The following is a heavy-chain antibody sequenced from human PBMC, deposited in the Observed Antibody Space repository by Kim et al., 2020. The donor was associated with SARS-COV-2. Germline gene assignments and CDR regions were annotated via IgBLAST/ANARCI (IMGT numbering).Heavy chain of an antibody. CDR3: ARLPTNYGSGSYPFYGMDV. V-gene: IGHV4-30-2*04. Sequence: RRVTISVDTSKNQFSLKLSSVTAADTAVYYCARLPTNYGSGSYPFYGMDVWGQGTTVTVSS. J-gene: IGHJ6*02. D-gene: IGHD3-10*01.